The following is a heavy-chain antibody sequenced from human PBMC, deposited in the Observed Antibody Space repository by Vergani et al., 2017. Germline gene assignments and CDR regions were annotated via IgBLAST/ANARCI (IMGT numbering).Heavy chain of an antibody. J-gene: IGHJ6*04. D-gene: IGHD3-3*01. CDR1: GGSISSGSYY. Sequence: QVQLQESGPGLVKPSQTLSLTCTVSGGSISSGSYYWSWIRQPAGKGLEWMGRIYTSGSTNYNPSLKSRVTMSVDTSKNQFSLKLRSVTAADTAVYYCAREINPPSWEWFPDVWGKGTTVTVSS. V-gene: IGHV4-61*02. CDR2: IYTSGST. CDR3: AREINPPSWEWFPDV.